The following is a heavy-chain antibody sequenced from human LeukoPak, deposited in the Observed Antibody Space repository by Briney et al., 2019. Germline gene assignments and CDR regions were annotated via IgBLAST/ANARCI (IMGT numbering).Heavy chain of an antibody. CDR1: GYTFTSYG. D-gene: IGHD5-12*01. Sequence: ASVKVSCKASGYTFTSYGISWVRQAPGQGLEWVGWISAYNGNTNYAQKLQGRVTMTTDTSTSTAYMKLRSLRSDDTAVYYCARDSSRSYSGYDFNYWGQGTLVTVSS. V-gene: IGHV1-18*01. CDR2: ISAYNGNT. J-gene: IGHJ4*02. CDR3: ARDSSRSYSGYDFNY.